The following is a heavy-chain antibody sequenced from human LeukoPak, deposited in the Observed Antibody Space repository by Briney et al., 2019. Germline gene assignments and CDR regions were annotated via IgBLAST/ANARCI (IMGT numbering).Heavy chain of an antibody. Sequence: ASVKVSCKASGGTFSSYAISWVRQAPGQGLEWMGGIIPIFGTANYAQKFQGRVTITADKSTSTAYMERSSLRSEDTAVYYCARGGLTGTPGSAFDIWGQGTMVTVSS. CDR2: IIPIFGTA. V-gene: IGHV1-69*06. J-gene: IGHJ3*02. D-gene: IGHD1-1*01. CDR1: GGTFSSYA. CDR3: ARGGLTGTPGSAFDI.